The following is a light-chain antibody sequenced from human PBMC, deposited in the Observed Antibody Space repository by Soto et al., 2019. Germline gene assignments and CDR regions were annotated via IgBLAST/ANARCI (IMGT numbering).Light chain of an antibody. CDR3: HQSYTTPYT. V-gene: IGKV1-39*01. CDR1: QSISTY. Sequence: DIPMTQSPSSLSASIGDRVTISCRASQSISTYLNWSQQKPGKAPKHLIFRASSLQSGVPSRFSGRGTGTEFTLTITSLQPEDLGTYFCHQSYTTPYTFGQGTKVEI. CDR2: RAS. J-gene: IGKJ2*01.